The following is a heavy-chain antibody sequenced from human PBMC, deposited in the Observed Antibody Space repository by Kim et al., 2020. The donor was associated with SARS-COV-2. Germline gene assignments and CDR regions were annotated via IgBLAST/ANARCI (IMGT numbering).Heavy chain of an antibody. CDR3: ARGYCSSTSCYRDYYLGNGV. V-gene: IGHV6-1*01. Sequence: SQTLSLTCAISGDSVSSNSAAWNWIRQSPSRGLEWLGRTYYRSKWYNDYAVSVKSRITINPDTSKNQFSLQLNSVTPEDTAVYYCARGYCSSTSCYRDYYLGNGVGGQGTTVTVSS. CDR2: TYYRSKWYN. D-gene: IGHD2-2*01. CDR1: GDSVSSNSAA. J-gene: IGHJ6*02.